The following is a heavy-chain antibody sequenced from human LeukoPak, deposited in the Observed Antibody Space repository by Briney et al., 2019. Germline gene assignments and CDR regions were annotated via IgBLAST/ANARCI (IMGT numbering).Heavy chain of an antibody. CDR1: GGSFSGYY. CDR3: ARGRPAIASWFPTDY. Sequence: SETLSLTCAVYGGSFSGYYWSWIRQPPGKGLEWIGEINHSGSTNYNPSLKSRVTISVDPSKNQFSLTLGSVTAADTAEYSCARGRPAIASWFPTDYWGQGTLVTVS. D-gene: IGHD6-13*01. CDR2: INHSGST. V-gene: IGHV4-34*01. J-gene: IGHJ4*02.